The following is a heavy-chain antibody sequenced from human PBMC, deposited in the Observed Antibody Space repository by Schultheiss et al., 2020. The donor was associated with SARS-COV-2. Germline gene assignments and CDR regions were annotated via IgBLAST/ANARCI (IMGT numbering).Heavy chain of an antibody. Sequence: SETLSLTCAVYGGSFSGYYWSWIRQPPGKGLEWIGEINHSGSTNYNPSLKSRVTISVDTSKNQFSLKLSSVTAADTAVYYCARGDYYYYGMDVWGQGTTVTVSS. V-gene: IGHV4-34*01. CDR1: GGSFSGYY. J-gene: IGHJ6*02. CDR2: INHSGST. CDR3: ARGDYYYYGMDV.